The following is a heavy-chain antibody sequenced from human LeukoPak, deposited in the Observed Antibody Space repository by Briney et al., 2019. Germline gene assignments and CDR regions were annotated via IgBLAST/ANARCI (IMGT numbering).Heavy chain of an antibody. J-gene: IGHJ4*02. V-gene: IGHV3-7*01. CDR3: ARDHSQYYYGSGSSYDY. CDR1: GFTFSSYA. Sequence: GGSLRLSCVASGFTFSSYAMSWVRQAPGKGLEWVANIKQDGSEKYYVDSVKGRFTISRDNAKNSLYLQMNSLRAEDTAVYYCARDHSQYYYGSGSSYDYWGQGTLVTVSS. CDR2: IKQDGSEK. D-gene: IGHD3-10*01.